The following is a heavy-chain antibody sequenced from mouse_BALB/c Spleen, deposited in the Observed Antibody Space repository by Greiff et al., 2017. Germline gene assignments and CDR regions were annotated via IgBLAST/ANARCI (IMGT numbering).Heavy chain of an antibody. Sequence: EVKLVESGGGLVQPGGSRKLSCAASGFTFSSFGMHWVRQAPEKGLEWVAYISSGSSTIYYADTVKGRFTISRDNPKNTLFLQMTSLRSEDTAMYYCARSNYRYDWYCDVWGAGTTVTVSS. D-gene: IGHD2-14*01. J-gene: IGHJ1*01. CDR3: ARSNYRYDWYCDV. CDR2: ISSGSSTI. V-gene: IGHV5-17*02. CDR1: GFTFSSFG.